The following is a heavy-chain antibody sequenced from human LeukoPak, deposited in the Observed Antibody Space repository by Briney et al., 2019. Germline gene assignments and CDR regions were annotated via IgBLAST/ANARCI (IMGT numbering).Heavy chain of an antibody. CDR3: TRDHNCGPDY. CDR1: GYTFTDHY. V-gene: IGHV1-2*02. D-gene: IGHD2-21*01. J-gene: IGHJ4*02. Sequence: ASVKVSCKASGYTFTDHYLHWVRQAPGQGLEWVGWISPKSGDIHYAQTFYGRVTLTRDTSINTAYMELTGLTSDDTGVYYCTRDHNCGPDYWGQGTLIIVSS. CDR2: ISPKSGDI.